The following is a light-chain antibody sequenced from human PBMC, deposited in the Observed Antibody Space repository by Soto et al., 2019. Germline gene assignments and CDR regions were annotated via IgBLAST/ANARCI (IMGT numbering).Light chain of an antibody. Sequence: QSVLSQPPSASGSPGQSVTISCTGTSSDIGGHDFVSWYQQHPGKAPKLIIYDNNKRPSGIPDRFSGSQSGTSATLGITGLQTGDEAVYYCGSWDSSLTYVFGTGTKLTVL. CDR2: DNN. CDR1: SSDIGGHDF. V-gene: IGLV1-51*01. CDR3: GSWDSSLTYV. J-gene: IGLJ1*01.